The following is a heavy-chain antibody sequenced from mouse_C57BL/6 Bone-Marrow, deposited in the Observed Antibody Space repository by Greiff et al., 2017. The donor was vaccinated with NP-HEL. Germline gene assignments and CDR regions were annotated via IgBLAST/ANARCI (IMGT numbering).Heavy chain of an antibody. D-gene: IGHD2-5*01. J-gene: IGHJ3*01. Sequence: EVKVVESGAELVRPGASVKLSCTASGFNIKDDYMHWVKQRPEQGLEWIGWIDPENGDTEYASKFQGKATITADTSSNTAYLQLSSLTSEDTAVYYCTPAYYSNYEGAYWGQGTLVTVSA. CDR1: GFNIKDDY. CDR2: IDPENGDT. CDR3: TPAYYSNYEGAY. V-gene: IGHV14-4*01.